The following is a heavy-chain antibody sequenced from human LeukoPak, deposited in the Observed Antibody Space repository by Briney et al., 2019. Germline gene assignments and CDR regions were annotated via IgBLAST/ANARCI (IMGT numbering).Heavy chain of an antibody. CDR1: GVSISRYY. CDR2: IYYSGST. D-gene: IGHD3-9*01. CDR3: AREYYDILTGYSNYNWFDP. V-gene: IGHV4-59*01. Sequence: PSETLSLTCTVSGVSISRYYWSWLPQPPGKGLEWIGYIYYSGSTNYNPSLKSRVTISVDTSKNQFSLKLSSVTAADTAVYYCAREYYDILTGYSNYNWFDPWGQGTLVTVSS. J-gene: IGHJ5*02.